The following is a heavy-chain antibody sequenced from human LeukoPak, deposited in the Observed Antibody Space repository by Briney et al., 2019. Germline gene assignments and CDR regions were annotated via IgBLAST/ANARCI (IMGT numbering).Heavy chain of an antibody. CDR2: INHSGST. V-gene: IGHV4-34*01. D-gene: IGHD5-12*01. Sequence: PSETLSLTGAVYGGSSSGYYWSWIRQPPGKGLEWIGEINHSGSTNYNPSLTSRVTISVDTSKNQFSLKLSSVTAADTAVYYCARGARTPSGYGSRTAGRANWFDPWGQGTLVTVSS. CDR3: ARGARTPSGYGSRTAGRANWFDP. J-gene: IGHJ5*02. CDR1: GGSSSGYY.